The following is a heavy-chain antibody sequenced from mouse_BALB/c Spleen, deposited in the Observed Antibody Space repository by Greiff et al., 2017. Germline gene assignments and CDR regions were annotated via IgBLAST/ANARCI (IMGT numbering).Heavy chain of an antibody. CDR1: GFTFSSYA. V-gene: IGHV5-6-5*01. D-gene: IGHD2-3*01. Sequence: DVKLVESGGGLVKPGGSLKLSCAASGFTFSSYAMSWVRQTPEKGLEWVASISSGGSTYYPDSVKGRLTISRDNARNILYLQMSSLRSADTAMYYCARTYDGFAMDNWGQGTSVTVSS. CDR2: ISSGGST. CDR3: ARTYDGFAMDN. J-gene: IGHJ4*01.